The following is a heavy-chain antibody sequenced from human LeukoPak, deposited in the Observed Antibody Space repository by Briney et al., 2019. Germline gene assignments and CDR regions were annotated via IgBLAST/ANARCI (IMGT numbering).Heavy chain of an antibody. CDR3: ARDGAAAGMGDAFDI. D-gene: IGHD6-13*01. CDR1: GFTFSSHW. V-gene: IGHV3-7*03. J-gene: IGHJ3*02. Sequence: PGGSLRLSCAASGFTFSSHWMRWVRQAPGKGLEWVANIKQDGSEKYYVDSVKGRFTISRDNAKNSLYLQMNSLRAEDTAVYYCARDGAAAGMGDAFDIWGQGTMVTVSS. CDR2: IKQDGSEK.